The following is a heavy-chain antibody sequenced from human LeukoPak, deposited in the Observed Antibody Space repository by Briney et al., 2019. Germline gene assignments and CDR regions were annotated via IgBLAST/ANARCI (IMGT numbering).Heavy chain of an antibody. CDR1: GFTFSSYS. J-gene: IGHJ6*03. CDR3: ARDGDSSGWAVFDYYYMDV. CDR2: ISSSSSSYI. V-gene: IGHV3-21*01. Sequence: SGGSLRLSCAASGFTFSSYSMNWVRQAPGKGLEWVSSISSSSSSYIYYADSVKGRFTISRDNAKNSLYLQMNSLRAEDTAVYYCARDGDSSGWAVFDYYYMDVWGKGTTVTVSS. D-gene: IGHD3-22*01.